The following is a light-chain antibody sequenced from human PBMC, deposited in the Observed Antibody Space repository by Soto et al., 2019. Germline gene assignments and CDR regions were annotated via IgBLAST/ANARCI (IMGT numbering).Light chain of an antibody. V-gene: IGLV1-44*01. CDR1: SSNIGSNT. Sequence: QTVVTQPPSASGTPGQRVTISCSGSSSNIGSNTVNWYQQLPGTAPKLLIYSNNQRPSGVPDRFSGYKSGTSAALAISGLQSEDEADYYCAAWDDSLNGLYVFGTGTKLTVL. CDR3: AAWDDSLNGLYV. CDR2: SNN. J-gene: IGLJ1*01.